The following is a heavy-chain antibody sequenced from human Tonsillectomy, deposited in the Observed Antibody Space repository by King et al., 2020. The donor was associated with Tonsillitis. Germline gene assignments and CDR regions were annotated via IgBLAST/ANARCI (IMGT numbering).Heavy chain of an antibody. CDR1: GFTFSSYA. J-gene: IGHJ4*02. CDR2: ISGSGGST. CDR3: AKDRPYYYGSGSYYGYFDY. V-gene: IGHV3-23*04. D-gene: IGHD3-10*01. Sequence: EVQLVESGGGLVQPGGSLRLSCAASGFTFSSYAMSWVRQAPGKGLEWVSAISGSGGSTYYADSVKGRFTISRDNSKNTLYLKMNSRRAEDTAVYYCAKDRPYYYGSGSYYGYFDYWGQGTLVTVSS.